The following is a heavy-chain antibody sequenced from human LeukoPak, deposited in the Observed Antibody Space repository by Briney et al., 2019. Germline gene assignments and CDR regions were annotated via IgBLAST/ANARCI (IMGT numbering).Heavy chain of an antibody. V-gene: IGHV3-33*06. CDR3: AKLAPYGDYGFDP. J-gene: IGHJ5*02. CDR2: IWYDGSNK. Sequence: PGGSLRLSCAASGFIFSSHGMHWVRQAPGKGLEWVAVIWYDGSNKYYADSVKGRFTISRDNSKNTLYLQMNSLRAEDTAVYYCAKLAPYGDYGFDPWGQGTLVTVSS. CDR1: GFIFSSHG. D-gene: IGHD4-17*01.